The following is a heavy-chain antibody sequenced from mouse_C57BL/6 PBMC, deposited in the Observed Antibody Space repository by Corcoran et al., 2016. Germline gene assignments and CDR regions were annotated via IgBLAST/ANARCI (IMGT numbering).Heavy chain of an antibody. CDR1: GYTFTDYY. CDR2: INPNNGGT. CDR3: ARERDGYYGTDY. Sequence: EVQLQQSGPELVKPGASVKISCKASGYTFTDYYMNWVKQSHGKSLEWIGDINPNNGGTSYNQKFKGKATLTVDKSSSTAYMELRSLTSEDSAVYYCARERDGYYGTDYWGQGTTLTVSS. V-gene: IGHV1-26*01. D-gene: IGHD2-3*01. J-gene: IGHJ2*01.